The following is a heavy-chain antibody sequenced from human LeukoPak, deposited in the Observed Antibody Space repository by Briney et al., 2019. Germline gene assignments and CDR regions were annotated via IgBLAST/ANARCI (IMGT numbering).Heavy chain of an antibody. D-gene: IGHD3-10*01. CDR2: IYPGDSDT. CDR1: GYSFTSYW. J-gene: IGHJ3*02. V-gene: IGHV5-51*01. Sequence: GESLKISCKGSGYSFTSYWIGWVRQMPGKGLEWMGIIYPGDSDTRYSPSFQGQVTISADKSISTAYPQWSRLKASDTAMYYCARQSSGPYDAFDIWGQGTMVTVSS. CDR3: ARQSSGPYDAFDI.